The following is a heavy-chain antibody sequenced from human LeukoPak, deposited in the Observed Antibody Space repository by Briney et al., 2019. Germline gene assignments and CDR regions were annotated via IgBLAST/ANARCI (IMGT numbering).Heavy chain of an antibody. CDR2: IYTSGST. J-gene: IGHJ5*02. V-gene: IGHV4-61*02. CDR1: GGSISSGSYY. Sequence: PSETLSLTCTVSGGSISSGSYYWSWIRQPAGKGLERIGRIYTSGSTNYNPSLKSRVTISVDTSKNQFPLKLSSVTAADTAVYYCARDQVEGQLGWFDPWGQGTLVTVSS. CDR3: ARDQVEGQLGWFDP. D-gene: IGHD6-6*01.